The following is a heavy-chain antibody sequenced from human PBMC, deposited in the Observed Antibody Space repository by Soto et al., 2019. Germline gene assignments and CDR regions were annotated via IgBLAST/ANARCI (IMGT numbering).Heavy chain of an antibody. J-gene: IGHJ5*02. D-gene: IGHD1-26*01. V-gene: IGHV1-24*01. CDR2: FDPEDGET. CDR3: ATAESGSYYGGDWFDP. CDR1: GYTLTELS. Sequence: ASVKVSCKVSGYTLTELSMHWVRQAPGKGLEWMGGFDPEDGETIYAQKFQGRVTMTEDTSTDTAYMELISLRSEDTAVYYCATAESGSYYGGDWFDPWGQGTLVTVSS.